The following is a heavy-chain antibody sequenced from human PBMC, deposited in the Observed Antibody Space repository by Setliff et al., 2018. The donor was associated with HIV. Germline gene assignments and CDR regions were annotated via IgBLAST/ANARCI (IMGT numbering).Heavy chain of an antibody. CDR2: IHSSGTT. CDR3: ARGVGIGGNWFDP. D-gene: IGHD2-15*01. CDR1: GGSFSSTTYS. V-gene: IGHV4-39*01. J-gene: IGHJ5*02. Sequence: SETLSLTCTVSGGSFSSTTYSWGWIRQPPGMGLEWIGTIHSSGTTDYNPSLKSRVAMSVDTSRSQFSLKLTSVTATDTAIYYCARGVGIGGNWFDPWGQGIMVT.